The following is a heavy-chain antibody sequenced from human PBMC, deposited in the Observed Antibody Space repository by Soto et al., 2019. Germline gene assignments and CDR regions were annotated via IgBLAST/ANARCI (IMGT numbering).Heavy chain of an antibody. CDR3: ARVSDGLGLRFLEWSQYYYYGMDV. D-gene: IGHD3-3*01. V-gene: IGHV1-18*04. J-gene: IGHJ6*02. CDR1: GYTFTSYG. Sequence: QVQLVQSGAEVKKPGASVKVSCKASGYTFTSYGISWVRQAPGQGLEWMGWISAYNGNTNYAQKLQGRVTMTTDTSTRTAYLELRSLGSGDTAVYYCARVSDGLGLRFLEWSQYYYYGMDVWGQGTTVTVSS. CDR2: ISAYNGNT.